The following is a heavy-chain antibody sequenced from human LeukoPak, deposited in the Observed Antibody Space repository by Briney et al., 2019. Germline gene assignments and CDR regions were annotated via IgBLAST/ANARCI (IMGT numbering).Heavy chain of an antibody. D-gene: IGHD2-21*02. CDR2: IYYSGTT. V-gene: IGHV4-59*01. CDR1: GGSISSYY. J-gene: IGHJ5*02. Sequence: SETLSLTCTVSGGSISSYYWSWIRQPPGKGLEWIGYIYYSGTTNYNPSLKSRVSMSVDTSKNQFSLKLSSVTAAGTAVYYCARGLPYCGGDCYSPWGQGTLVTVSS. CDR3: ARGLPYCGGDCYSP.